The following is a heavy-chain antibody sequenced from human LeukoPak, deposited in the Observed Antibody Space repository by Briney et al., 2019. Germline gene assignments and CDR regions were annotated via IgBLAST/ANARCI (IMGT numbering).Heavy chain of an antibody. CDR3: AKDSGAVAGPRDWFDP. V-gene: IGHV3-9*01. D-gene: IGHD6-19*01. CDR1: GFTFDDYA. CDR2: ISWNSGSI. J-gene: IGHJ5*02. Sequence: PGGSLRPSCAASGFTFDDYAMHWVRQAPGKGLEWVSGISWNSGSIGYADSVKGRFTISRDNAKNSLYLQMNSLRAEDTALYYCAKDSGAVAGPRDWFDPWGQGTLVTVSS.